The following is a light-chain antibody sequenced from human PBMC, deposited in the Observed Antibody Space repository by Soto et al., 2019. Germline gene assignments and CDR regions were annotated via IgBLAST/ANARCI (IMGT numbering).Light chain of an antibody. V-gene: IGKV3-11*01. CDR1: QSVSSS. CDR2: DAS. J-gene: IGKJ3*01. CDR3: EQRSNWRPLVVT. Sequence: EIVLTQSPAALPLSTGERATLACRASQSVSSSLACYQQKPGQAPRLLIYDASNRATGSPARFSGSGSGTDFTLTISSLEPEDFAVYYCEQRSNWRPLVVTLGPGTNVDIK.